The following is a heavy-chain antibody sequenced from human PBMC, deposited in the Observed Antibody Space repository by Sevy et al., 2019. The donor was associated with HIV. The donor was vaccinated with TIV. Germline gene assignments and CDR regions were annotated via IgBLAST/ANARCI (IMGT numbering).Heavy chain of an antibody. D-gene: IGHD3-22*01. V-gene: IGHV1-2*02. CDR2: INPNSGGT. CDR3: ARGDSSGYYPHFDY. J-gene: IGHJ4*02. Sequence: ASVKVSCKASGYTFTGYYMHWVRQAPGQGLEWMGWINPNSGGTNYAQKFQGRVTMTRDTSISTAYMEQSRLRSDDTAVYYCARGDSSGYYPHFDYWGQGTLVTVSS. CDR1: GYTFTGYY.